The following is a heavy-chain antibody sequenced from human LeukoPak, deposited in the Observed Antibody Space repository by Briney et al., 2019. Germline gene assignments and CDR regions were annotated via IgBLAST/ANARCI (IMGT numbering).Heavy chain of an antibody. D-gene: IGHD2-2*01. CDR1: GFTFSSST. J-gene: IGHJ4*02. CDR3: ARGVARSSTSSVDY. Sequence: PGTSLRLSCAASGFTFSSSTLHWVRQAPGQGLEWAAVILYDGSNKYYTDSVKDRFTISRDNSKNTLYLQINSLRVEDTALYYCARGVARSSTSSVDYWGQGTLVTVSS. V-gene: IGHV3-30-3*01. CDR2: ILYDGSNK.